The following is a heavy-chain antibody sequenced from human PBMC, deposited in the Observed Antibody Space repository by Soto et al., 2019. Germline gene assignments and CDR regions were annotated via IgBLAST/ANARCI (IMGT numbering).Heavy chain of an antibody. CDR2: IYYSGST. Sequence: PSETLSLTCTVSGGSISNYYWSWIRQPPGKGLEWIGYIYYSGSTNYNPSLKSRVTISVDTSKNQFSLKLSSVTAADTAVYYCARDQGFYDTSGYYYYAMDVWGQGTTVTVSS. V-gene: IGHV4-59*01. CDR1: GGSISNYY. J-gene: IGHJ6*02. D-gene: IGHD3-22*01. CDR3: ARDQGFYDTSGYYYYAMDV.